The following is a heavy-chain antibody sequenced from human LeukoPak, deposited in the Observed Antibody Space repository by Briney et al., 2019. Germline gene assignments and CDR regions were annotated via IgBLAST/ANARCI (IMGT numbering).Heavy chain of an antibody. CDR1: GYTFTIYD. CDR3: ARGGGNLYYYYYMDV. Sequence: ASVKVSCTSSGYTFTIYDINWVRQATGQGLEWMGWMNPNSGNTGYAQKFQGRVTITRNTSISTAYMELSSLRSEDTAVYYCARGGGNLYYYYYMDVWGKGTTVTVSS. D-gene: IGHD4-23*01. V-gene: IGHV1-8*03. CDR2: MNPNSGNT. J-gene: IGHJ6*03.